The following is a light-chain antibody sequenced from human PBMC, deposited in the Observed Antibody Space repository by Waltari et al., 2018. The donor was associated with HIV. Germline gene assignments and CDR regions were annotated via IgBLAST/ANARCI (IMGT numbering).Light chain of an antibody. V-gene: IGLV2-14*01. Sequence: QSALTQPASVSGSPGQSITISCTGTSSDVGGYNYVSWYQQHPGKAPKLMIYEVSNRPSGVSNRFSGSKSGNTASLTITGLQPEDEADYYCSAWDSSLSAWVFGGGTKLTVL. CDR1: SSDVGGYNY. CDR2: EVS. CDR3: SAWDSSLSAWV. J-gene: IGLJ3*02.